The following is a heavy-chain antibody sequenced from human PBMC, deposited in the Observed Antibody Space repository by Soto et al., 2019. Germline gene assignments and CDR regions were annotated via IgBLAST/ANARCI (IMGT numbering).Heavy chain of an antibody. J-gene: IGHJ3*02. CDR3: TSGNFYDYVWGLYTGDAFDI. CDR2: INDSGST. D-gene: IGHD3-16*01. CDR1: GGSFSGYY. V-gene: IGHV4-34*01. Sequence: PSETLSLTCAAYGGSFSGYYWSWIRQPPGKGLEWVGEINDSGSTNYNQTLTIRVTISVYTSKNQFPLKLSSVTAADTAVYYCTSGNFYDYVWGLYTGDAFDIWGQGTMVTVSS.